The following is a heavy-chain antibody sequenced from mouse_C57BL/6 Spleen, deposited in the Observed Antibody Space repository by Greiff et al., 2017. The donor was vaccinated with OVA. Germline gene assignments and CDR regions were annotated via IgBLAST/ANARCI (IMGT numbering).Heavy chain of an antibody. V-gene: IGHV1-50*01. Sequence: VQLQQSGAELVKPGASVKLSCKASGYTFTSYWMQWVKQRPGQGLEWIGEIDPSDSYTNYNQKFKGKATLTVDTSSSTAYMQLSSLTSEDSAVYYCARSGYYGSSYPYYFDYWGQGTTLTVSS. J-gene: IGHJ2*01. CDR1: GYTFTSYW. CDR3: ARSGYYGSSYPYYFDY. D-gene: IGHD1-1*01. CDR2: IDPSDSYT.